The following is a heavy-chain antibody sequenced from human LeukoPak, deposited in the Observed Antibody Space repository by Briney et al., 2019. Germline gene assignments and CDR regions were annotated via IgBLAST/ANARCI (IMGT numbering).Heavy chain of an antibody. CDR1: VFTFSSYG. CDR3: AGDFFPGPSPGGVFDI. J-gene: IGHJ3*02. CDR2: ISYDRSNK. D-gene: IGHD2-2*01. V-gene: IGHV3-30*03. Sequence: GRSLRLSCAASVFTFSSYGMHCVPQAPGKGREWGAHISYDRSNKYYAHSVRGRFTISRDTTKNSLYLQKTTLRAEDTAVYLCAGDFFPGPSPGGVFDIWGEGTMVTV.